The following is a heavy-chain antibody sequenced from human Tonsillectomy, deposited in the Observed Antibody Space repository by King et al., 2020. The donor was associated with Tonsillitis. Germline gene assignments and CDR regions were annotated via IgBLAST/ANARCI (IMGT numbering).Heavy chain of an antibody. V-gene: IGHV3-64D*06. J-gene: IGHJ6*03. Sequence: VQLVESGGGLVQPGGSLRLSCSASGFTFSTFAMHWVRQAPGKGLEYVSAISSDGGNTYYADSVKGRFTISRDNSQNTLCLQMSSLRTEDTAVFYCVNGGLYCSNGVRRYYYYSLDVWGRGTTVTVSS. CDR3: VNGGLYCSNGVRRYYYYSLDV. D-gene: IGHD2-8*01. CDR1: GFTFSTFA. CDR2: ISSDGGNT.